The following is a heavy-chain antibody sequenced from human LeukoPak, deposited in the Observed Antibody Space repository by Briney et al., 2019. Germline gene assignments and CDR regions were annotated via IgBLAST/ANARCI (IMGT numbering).Heavy chain of an antibody. CDR1: GFTFSSYA. CDR3: AIYGGSATNAFDI. CDR2: ISGGGGNT. J-gene: IGHJ3*02. V-gene: IGHV3-23*01. Sequence: GGSLRLSCAASGFTFSSYAMTWVRQGPGKGLEWVSDISGGGGNTYYADSVKGRFTISRDNSKNTLYLQMHSLRAEDTAVNYCAIYGGSATNAFDIWGQGTMITVSS. D-gene: IGHD5-12*01.